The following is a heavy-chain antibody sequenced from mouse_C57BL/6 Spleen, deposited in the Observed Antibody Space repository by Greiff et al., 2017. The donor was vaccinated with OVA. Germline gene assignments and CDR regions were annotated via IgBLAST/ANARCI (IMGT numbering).Heavy chain of an antibody. V-gene: IGHV1-26*01. D-gene: IGHD4-1*01. Sequence: VQLQQSGPELVKPGASVKISCKASGYTFTDYYMNWVKQSHGKSLEWIGDINPNNGGTSYNQKFKGKATLTVDKSSSTAYMELRSLTSEDSAVYYCARKDWAWFAYWGQGTLVTVSA. CDR2: INPNNGGT. J-gene: IGHJ3*01. CDR3: ARKDWAWFAY. CDR1: GYTFTDYY.